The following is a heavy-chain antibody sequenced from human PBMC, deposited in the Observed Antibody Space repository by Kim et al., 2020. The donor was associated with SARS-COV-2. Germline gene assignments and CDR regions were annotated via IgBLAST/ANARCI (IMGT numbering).Heavy chain of an antibody. V-gene: IGHV3-7*01. CDR3: ARDPDYDFWSGYSRPYYFDY. Sequence: GGSLRLSCAASGFTFSSYWMSWVRQAPGKGLEWVANIKQDGSEKYYVDSVKGRFTISRDNAKNSLYLQMNSLRAEDTAVYYCARDPDYDFWSGYSRPYYFDYWGQGTLVTVSS. CDR2: IKQDGSEK. CDR1: GFTFSSYW. J-gene: IGHJ4*02. D-gene: IGHD3-3*01.